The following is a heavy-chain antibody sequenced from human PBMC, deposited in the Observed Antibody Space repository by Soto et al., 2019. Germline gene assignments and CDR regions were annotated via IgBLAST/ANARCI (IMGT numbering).Heavy chain of an antibody. CDR3: ARFMGYCSGGSCPPRQGYYYYGMDV. V-gene: IGHV1-18*01. J-gene: IGHJ6*02. CDR1: GYTFTSCG. Sequence: GASVKVSCKASGYTFTSCGISWMRQAPGQGLEWMGWISAYNGNTNYAQKLQGRVTMTTDTSTSTADMELRSLRSDDTAVYYCARFMGYCSGGSCPPRQGYYYYGMDVWGQGTTVTVSS. D-gene: IGHD2-15*01. CDR2: ISAYNGNT.